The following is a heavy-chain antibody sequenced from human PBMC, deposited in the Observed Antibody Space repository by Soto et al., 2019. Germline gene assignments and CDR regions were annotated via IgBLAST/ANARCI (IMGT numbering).Heavy chain of an antibody. J-gene: IGHJ4*02. CDR3: PKDYFYDSAGYYGPFDH. Sequence: PGGSLRLSCAASGVNFSLFGMHWVRQVPGKGLEWVAVKSFDGSNTHYAGSVNGRFLISRDNFKEILFLQMNNLRPEDTAVYFCPKDYFYDSAGYYGPFDHWGQGIPVT. V-gene: IGHV3-30*18. CDR2: KSFDGSNT. CDR1: GVNFSLFG. D-gene: IGHD3-22*01.